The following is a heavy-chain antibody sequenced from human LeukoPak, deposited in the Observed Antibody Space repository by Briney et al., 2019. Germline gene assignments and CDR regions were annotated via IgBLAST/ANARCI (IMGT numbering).Heavy chain of an antibody. V-gene: IGHV3-48*03. Sequence: GGSLRLSCAASGFTFSSYEMNWVRQAPGKGLEWVSYISSSGSTIYYADSVKGRFTISRDNAKNSLYLQMNSLRVEDTAVYYCARDGYCSGGSCYDYWGQGTLVTVSS. D-gene: IGHD2-15*01. CDR2: ISSSGSTI. CDR3: ARDGYCSGGSCYDY. CDR1: GFTFSSYE. J-gene: IGHJ4*02.